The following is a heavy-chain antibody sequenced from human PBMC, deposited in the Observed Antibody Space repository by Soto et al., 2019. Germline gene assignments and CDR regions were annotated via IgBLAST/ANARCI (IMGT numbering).Heavy chain of an antibody. D-gene: IGHD2-2*01. Sequence: SETLSLTCTVSGGSISSSSYYWGWIRQPPGKGLEWIGSIYYSGSTYYNPSLKSRVTISVDTSKNQFSLKLSSVTAADTAVYYCARHARYCSSTSCLKYSSGWYHFDYWGQGTLVTVSS. J-gene: IGHJ4*02. CDR3: ARHARYCSSTSCLKYSSGWYHFDY. CDR2: IYYSGST. CDR1: GGSISSSSYY. V-gene: IGHV4-39*01.